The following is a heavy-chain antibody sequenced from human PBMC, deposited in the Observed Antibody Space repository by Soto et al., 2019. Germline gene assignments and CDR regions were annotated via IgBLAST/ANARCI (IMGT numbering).Heavy chain of an antibody. Sequence: QVQLQQWGAGLLKPSETLSLTCAVYGGSFSGYYWSWIRQPPGKGLEWIGEINHSGSTNYNPSLKSRVTISVDTFNNHLSLKLGSATAADTAVYYCARRPRTYQPLRPDYWGQGTLVTVSS. V-gene: IGHV4-34*01. CDR2: INHSGST. D-gene: IGHD2-2*01. CDR1: GGSFSGYY. J-gene: IGHJ4*02. CDR3: ARRPRTYQPLRPDY.